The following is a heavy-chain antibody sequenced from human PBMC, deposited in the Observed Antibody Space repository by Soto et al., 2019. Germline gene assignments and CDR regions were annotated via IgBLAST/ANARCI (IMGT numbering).Heavy chain of an antibody. Sequence: QVQLQESGPGLVKPSGTLSLTCAVSSGSISSSNWWSWVRQPPGKGLEWIGEIYHSGSTNYNPSLKSRVTISVDKSMNQFSLKLSSVTAADTAVYYCARVAIVVVPAATSDYYYYMDVWGKGTTVTVSS. J-gene: IGHJ6*03. CDR2: IYHSGST. V-gene: IGHV4-4*02. CDR3: ARVAIVVVPAATSDYYYYMDV. CDR1: SGSISSSNW. D-gene: IGHD2-2*01.